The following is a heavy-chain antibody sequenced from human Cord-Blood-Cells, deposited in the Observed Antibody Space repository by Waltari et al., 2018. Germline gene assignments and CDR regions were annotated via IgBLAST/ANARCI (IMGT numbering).Heavy chain of an antibody. CDR2: IKQDGSEK. CDR1: GFTFSSHW. CDR3: ARESDY. J-gene: IGHJ4*02. V-gene: IGHV3-7*01. Sequence: EVQLVESGGGWVQTGGSVRLSCAASGFTFSSHWMSWVRQAPGKGLECVANIKQDGSEKYYVDSVKGRFTISRDNAKNSLYLQMNSLRAEDTAVYYCARESDYWGQGTLVTVSS.